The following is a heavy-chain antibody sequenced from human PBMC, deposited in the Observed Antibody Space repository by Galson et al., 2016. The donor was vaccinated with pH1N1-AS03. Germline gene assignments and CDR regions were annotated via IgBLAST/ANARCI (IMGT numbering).Heavy chain of an antibody. CDR1: GFIFSNYA. Sequence: SLRLSCAASGFIFSNYAMSWVRQAPGKGLEWVSAITSRGSTYYADSVKGRFTTSRDNSKNTLYLQMSILRAEDTAVYYCAKDPIQYGDYVWYFDYWGQGALVVVST. CDR3: AKDPIQYGDYVWYFDY. V-gene: IGHV3-23*01. CDR2: ITSRGST. J-gene: IGHJ4*02. D-gene: IGHD4-17*01.